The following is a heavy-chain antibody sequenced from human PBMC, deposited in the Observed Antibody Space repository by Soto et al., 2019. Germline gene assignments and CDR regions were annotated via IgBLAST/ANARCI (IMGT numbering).Heavy chain of an antibody. Sequence: PSETLSLTCTVSGGSIGSSSYYWGWIRQPPGKGLEWIGSIYYSGSTYYNPSLKSRVTISVDTSKNQFSLKLSSVTAADTAVYYCANDFWSGYYPYYYYGMDVWGQGTTVTVSS. D-gene: IGHD3-3*01. CDR3: ANDFWSGYYPYYYYGMDV. V-gene: IGHV4-39*01. CDR1: GGSIGSSSYY. CDR2: IYYSGST. J-gene: IGHJ6*02.